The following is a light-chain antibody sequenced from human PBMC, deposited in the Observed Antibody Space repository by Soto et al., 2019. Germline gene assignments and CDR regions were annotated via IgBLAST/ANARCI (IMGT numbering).Light chain of an antibody. J-gene: IGKJ5*01. CDR3: QQYNKWPPIT. V-gene: IGKV3-15*01. CDR1: QSVSSD. Sequence: EIGMTQAPATLSVSPGERATPSCTASQSVSSDLAWYQQKPGQAPRLLIYDTSTRATGIPARFSGSGSGAEFTLTISSLQSGDFAVYYCQQYNKWPPITFGQGTHWRL. CDR2: DTS.